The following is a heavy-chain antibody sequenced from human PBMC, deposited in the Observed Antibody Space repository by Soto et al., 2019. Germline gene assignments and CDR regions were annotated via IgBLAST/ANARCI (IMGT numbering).Heavy chain of an antibody. D-gene: IGHD3-10*01. CDR2: ITSSGENT. CDR3: ANDLRRHYSSVRYYLRSFDA. J-gene: IGHJ1*01. CDR1: GFTFNRYA. Sequence: EVHLLESGGGPVQSGGSLRLSCAASGFTFNRYAMSWVRQAPGKGLEWVSAITSSGENTDYANAVKGRITISRDNATHTPYLQLSSLTAEDTAVYYCANDLRRHYSSVRYYLRSFDAWGQGTLVTVSS. V-gene: IGHV3-23*01.